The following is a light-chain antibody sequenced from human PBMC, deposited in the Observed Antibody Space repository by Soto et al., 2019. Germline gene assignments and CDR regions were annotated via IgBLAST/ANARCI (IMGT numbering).Light chain of an antibody. CDR2: WAS. V-gene: IGKV4-1*01. Sequence: DIVMTQSPDSLAVSLGERATINGKSSQSVLFSSNNQNQLAWYQQKPGQPPKLLIYWASTRESGVPDRFSGSGSGTDFTLTISSLQAEDVAVYYCQQYYSSPFTFGPGTKVDI. CDR1: QSVLFSSNNQNQ. J-gene: IGKJ3*01. CDR3: QQYYSSPFT.